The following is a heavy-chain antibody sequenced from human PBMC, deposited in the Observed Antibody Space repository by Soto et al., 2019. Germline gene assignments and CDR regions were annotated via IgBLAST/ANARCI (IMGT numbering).Heavy chain of an antibody. CDR2: IYYSGST. Sequence: PETRCLTCTGSGGSISSSSFHWGWIRHPPGKGLEWIGSIYYSGSTYYSPSLKSRVTISVDTSKNQFPLKLSSVTAADTAVYYCARRERAACTDWWFEPWGQGSLGT. CDR1: GGSISSSSFH. J-gene: IGHJ5*02. D-gene: IGHD6-13*01. V-gene: IGHV4-39*01. CDR3: ARRERAACTDWWFEP.